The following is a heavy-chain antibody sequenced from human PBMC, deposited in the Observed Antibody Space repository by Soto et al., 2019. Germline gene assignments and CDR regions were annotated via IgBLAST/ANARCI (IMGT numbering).Heavy chain of an antibody. CDR2: ISGRGGSP. Sequence: GGSLRLSCVASGVTFSTYTMSWVRQAPGKGLEWVSVISGRGGSPSYADSVQGRFSIYRDNPKNTLYLQMNSLRGEDTAIYYCAKARCSTTDCYVPDYWGQGTLVTVSS. J-gene: IGHJ4*02. V-gene: IGHV3-23*01. D-gene: IGHD2-2*01. CDR3: AKARCSTTDCYVPDY. CDR1: GVTFSTYT.